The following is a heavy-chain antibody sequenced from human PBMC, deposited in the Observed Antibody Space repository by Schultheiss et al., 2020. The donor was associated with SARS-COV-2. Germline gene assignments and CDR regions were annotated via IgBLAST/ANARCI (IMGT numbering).Heavy chain of an antibody. CDR2: IKQDGSEK. CDR3: ACAMVQAPGRDWFDP. V-gene: IGHV3-7*01. CDR1: GFTFSSYG. D-gene: IGHD3-10*01. Sequence: GGSLRLSCAASGFTFSSYGMHWVRQAPGKGLEWVAKIKQDGSEKYYVDSVKGRFTISRDNAKNSLYLQMNSLRAEDTAVYYCACAMVQAPGRDWFDPWGQGTLVTVSS. J-gene: IGHJ5*02.